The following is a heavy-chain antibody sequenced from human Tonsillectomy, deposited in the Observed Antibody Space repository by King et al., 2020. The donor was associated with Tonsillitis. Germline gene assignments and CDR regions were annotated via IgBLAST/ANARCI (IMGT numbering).Heavy chain of an antibody. Sequence: VQLVESGGGLVQPGGSLRLSCAASGFAVSANYMSWVRQAPGKGLEWVSVIYSGGTTYYADSVKGRFTISRHNSKNMLYLQMNSLRADDTAVYYCARDQDSGYGAYWGQGPLVTVSS. CDR3: ARDQDSGYGAY. CDR2: IYSGGTT. V-gene: IGHV3-53*04. J-gene: IGHJ1*01. CDR1: GFAVSANY. D-gene: IGHD5-12*01.